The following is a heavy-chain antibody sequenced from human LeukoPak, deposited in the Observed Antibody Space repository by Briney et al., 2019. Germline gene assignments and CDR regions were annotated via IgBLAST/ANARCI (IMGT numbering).Heavy chain of an antibody. CDR3: AKDPDIVATIDDY. D-gene: IGHD5-12*01. J-gene: IGHJ4*02. Sequence: GGSLRLSCAASGFTFSNYWMDWVRQAPGKGLEWVSAISGSGGSTYYADSVKGRFTISRDNSKNTLYLQMNSLRAEDTAVYYCAKDPDIVATIDDYWGQGTLVTVSS. CDR1: GFTFSNYW. CDR2: ISGSGGST. V-gene: IGHV3-23*01.